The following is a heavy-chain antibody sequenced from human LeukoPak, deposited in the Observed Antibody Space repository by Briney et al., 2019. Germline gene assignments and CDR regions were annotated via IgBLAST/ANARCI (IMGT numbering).Heavy chain of an antibody. D-gene: IGHD3-3*02. CDR3: VRGHFCSGWHAFDI. CDR2: TRNRANSYTT. V-gene: IGHV3-72*01. CDR1: GFTFSDHY. Sequence: GGSLRLSCAASGFTFSDHYMDWVRQAPGKGLEWVVRTRNRANSYTTEYAASVKGRFTISRDDSKNSLYLQMNSLKPEDTAVYYCVRGHFCSGWHAFDIWGQGTMVTVSS. J-gene: IGHJ3*02.